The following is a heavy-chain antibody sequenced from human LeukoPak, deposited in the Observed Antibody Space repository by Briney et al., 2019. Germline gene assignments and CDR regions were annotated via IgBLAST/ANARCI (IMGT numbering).Heavy chain of an antibody. CDR2: INHSGST. J-gene: IGHJ4*02. CDR1: GGSFSGYY. D-gene: IGHD3-22*01. V-gene: IGHV4-34*01. Sequence: PSETLSLTCAVYGGSFSGYYWSWIRQPPGKGLEWIGEINHSGSTNYNPSLERRVTISVDTSKNQFSLKLNSVTAADTAVYYCARGEVHYDSSGYYPNFDYWGQGTLVTVSS. CDR3: ARGEVHYDSSGYYPNFDY.